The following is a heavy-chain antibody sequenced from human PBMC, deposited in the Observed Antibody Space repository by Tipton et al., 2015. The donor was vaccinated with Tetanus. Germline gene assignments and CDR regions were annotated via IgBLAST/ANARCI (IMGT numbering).Heavy chain of an antibody. CDR2: ISSTTTYI. CDR3: ASGSALVY. J-gene: IGHJ4*02. Sequence: SLRLSCAVSGFIFSSYTMNWVRLVPGKGLEWVASISSTTTYIYYADSVKGRFTISRDNAKNSLYLQMNSLRAEDTAVYYCASGSALVYWGQGTLVTVSS. CDR1: GFIFSSYT. V-gene: IGHV3-21*01. D-gene: IGHD6-25*01.